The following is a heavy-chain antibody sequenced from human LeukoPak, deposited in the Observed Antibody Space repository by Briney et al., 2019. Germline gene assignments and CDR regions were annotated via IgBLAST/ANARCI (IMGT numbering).Heavy chain of an antibody. J-gene: IGHJ4*02. D-gene: IGHD3-10*01. Sequence: ASVKVSCKASGYTFTGYYMHWVRQAPGQGLEWMGWINPNSGGTNCAQKFQGRVTMTRDTSISTAYMELSRLRSDDTAVYYCARVGSGSPRALSYWGQGTLVTVSS. V-gene: IGHV1-2*02. CDR1: GYTFTGYY. CDR3: ARVGSGSPRALSY. CDR2: INPNSGGT.